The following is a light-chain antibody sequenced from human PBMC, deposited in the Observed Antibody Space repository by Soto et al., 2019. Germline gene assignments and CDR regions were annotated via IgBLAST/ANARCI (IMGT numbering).Light chain of an antibody. J-gene: IGLJ1*01. Sequence: QSVLNQPASVSGSPGQSITISCTGTSSDVGSYNLVSWYQQHPGKAPKLMIYEGSKRPSGVSNRFSGSKSGNTASLTISGLQAEDEADYYCCSYAGRGVFGTGTKVTVL. CDR2: EGS. CDR3: CSYAGRGV. CDR1: SSDVGSYNL. V-gene: IGLV2-23*01.